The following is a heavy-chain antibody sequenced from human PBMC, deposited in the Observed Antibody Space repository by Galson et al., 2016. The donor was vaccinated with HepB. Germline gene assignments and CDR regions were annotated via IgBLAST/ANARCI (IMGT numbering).Heavy chain of an antibody. J-gene: IGHJ4*02. CDR1: GFAFSVTW. CDR2: IRIDIDSSTT. D-gene: IGHD2-8*02. CDR3: TTENWWRFDY. V-gene: IGHV3-15*01. Sequence: SLRLSCAASGFAFSVTWMNWVRQAPGKGLEWVGRIRIDIDSSTTDYGAPVNGRFSISRDDSKNTLYLQMNGLKTEDTAVYYCTTENWWRFDYWGQGTLVTVSS.